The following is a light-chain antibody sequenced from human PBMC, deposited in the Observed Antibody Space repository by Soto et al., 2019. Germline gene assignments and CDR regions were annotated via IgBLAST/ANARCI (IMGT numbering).Light chain of an antibody. Sequence: QSVLTXPPSASWTPVESVNIFCFGSSANIGSNYVYGYQQLPGTAPKLLIYRNNQRPSGVPDRFSGSKSGTSASLAISGVRSEDEADYYCAAWDDSLSGPNYGFGTGTKVTVL. J-gene: IGLJ1*01. CDR3: AAWDDSLSGPNYG. CDR1: SANIGSNY. CDR2: RNN. V-gene: IGLV1-47*01.